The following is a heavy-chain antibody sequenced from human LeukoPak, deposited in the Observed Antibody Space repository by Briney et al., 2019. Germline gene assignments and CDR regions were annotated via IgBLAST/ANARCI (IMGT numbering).Heavy chain of an antibody. CDR2: IYHSGST. V-gene: IGHV4-38-2*02. CDR1: GYSISSGYY. J-gene: IGHJ4*02. CDR3: ARDPLGATIDY. D-gene: IGHD1-26*01. Sequence: SETLSLTCTVSGYSISSGYYWGWIRQPPGKGLERIGSIYHSGSTYYNPSLKSRVTISVDTSKNQFSLKLSSVTAADTAVYYCARDPLGATIDYWGQGTLVTVSS.